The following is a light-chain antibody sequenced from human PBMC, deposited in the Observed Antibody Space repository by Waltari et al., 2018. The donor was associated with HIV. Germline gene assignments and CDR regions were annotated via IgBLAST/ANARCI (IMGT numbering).Light chain of an antibody. CDR3: QQYGSSPPYT. CDR1: QSISSTY. CDR2: GAS. Sequence: IVLTQSPGSLSLSTGDSAPSSCRASQSISSTYLVWYQHRPGQAPRLLIYGASSRATGIPDRFSGSGSGTDFTLTISRLELEDFAVYFCQQYGSSPPYTFGQGTKLEIK. J-gene: IGKJ2*01. V-gene: IGKV3-20*01.